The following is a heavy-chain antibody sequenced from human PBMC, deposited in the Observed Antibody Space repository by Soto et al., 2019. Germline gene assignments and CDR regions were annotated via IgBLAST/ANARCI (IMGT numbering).Heavy chain of an antibody. CDR3: AKGGRQWLVTSDFNY. D-gene: IGHD6-19*01. CDR2: VSHDGRNT. CDR1: GFTFSDYA. J-gene: IGHJ4*02. Sequence: VQLVESGGGVVQPGRSLRLSCAASGFTFSDYAMHWVRQAPGKGLEWVAVVSHDGRNTHYADSVKGRFTISRDSSKNTVSLEMTSMRAEETAVYYCAKGGRQWLVTSDFNYWGQGALVTVSS. V-gene: IGHV3-30*18.